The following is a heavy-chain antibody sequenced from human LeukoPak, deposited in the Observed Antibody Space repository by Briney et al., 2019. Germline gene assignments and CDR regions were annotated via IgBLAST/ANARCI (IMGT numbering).Heavy chain of an antibody. V-gene: IGHV3-7*01. J-gene: IGHJ3*02. CDR3: AQYGSGSYKKAPNAFDI. D-gene: IGHD3-10*01. Sequence: GGSLRLSCAVSGFTFSSYWMSSVRQAPGKGLEWVANIKQDGSEKFYVDSVEGRFTISRDNAKNSLYLQMNSLRAEETAVYYCAQYGSGSYKKAPNAFDIWGQGTMVTVSS. CDR2: IKQDGSEK. CDR1: GFTFSSYW.